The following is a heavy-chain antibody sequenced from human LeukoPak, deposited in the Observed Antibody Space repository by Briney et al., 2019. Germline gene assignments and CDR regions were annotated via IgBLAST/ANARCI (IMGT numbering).Heavy chain of an antibody. CDR1: GGSISSYY. J-gene: IGHJ5*02. CDR3: AREFEQSNWFDP. Sequence: SETLSLTCTVSGGSISSYYWSWIRQPPGKGLEWLGYIYYSGSTNYNPSLKSRVTISVDTSKNQFSLKLSSVTAADTAVYYCAREFEQSNWFDPWGQGTLVTVSS. CDR2: IYYSGST. V-gene: IGHV4-59*01.